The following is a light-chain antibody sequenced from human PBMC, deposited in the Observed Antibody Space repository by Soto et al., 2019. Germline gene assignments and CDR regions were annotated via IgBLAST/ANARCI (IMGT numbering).Light chain of an antibody. J-gene: IGLJ2*01. CDR3: SSYAGSDNLL. Sequence: QSALTQPPSASGSPGQSVTISCTGTSSDVGAYNFVSWYQQYPGKAPKLMIYGVTKRPSGVPDRFSGSKSGNTASLTVSGRQADDEADYYCSSYAGSDNLLFGGGTKVTVL. CDR1: SSDVGAYNF. V-gene: IGLV2-8*01. CDR2: GVT.